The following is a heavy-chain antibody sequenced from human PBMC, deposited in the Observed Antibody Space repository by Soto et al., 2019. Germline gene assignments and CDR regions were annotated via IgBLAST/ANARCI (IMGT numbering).Heavy chain of an antibody. CDR3: ARAGYSSSWYPYDWFNP. CDR2: INHSGST. Sequence: SETLSLTCAVSGYSISLCYYWGWIRQPPGKGLEWIGEINHSGSTNYNPSLKSRVTISVDTSKNQFSLKPSSVTAADTAVYYCARAGYSSSWYPYDWFNPWGQGTLVTVSS. D-gene: IGHD6-13*01. CDR1: GYSISLCYY. V-gene: IGHV4-38-2*01. J-gene: IGHJ5*02.